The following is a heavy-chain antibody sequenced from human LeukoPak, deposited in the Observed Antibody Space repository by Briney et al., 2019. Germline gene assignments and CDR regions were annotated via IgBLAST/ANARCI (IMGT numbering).Heavy chain of an antibody. D-gene: IGHD6-13*01. Sequence: PGGSLRLSCAASGFTFSSYSMNWVRQAPGKGLEWVSSISSSSSYIYYADSVKGRFTISRDNAKNSLYLQMNSLRAEDTAVYYCARSVKGWRTSSSWDYWGQGTLVTVSS. CDR2: ISSSSSYI. CDR1: GFTFSSYS. V-gene: IGHV3-21*01. CDR3: ARSVKGWRTSSSWDY. J-gene: IGHJ4*02.